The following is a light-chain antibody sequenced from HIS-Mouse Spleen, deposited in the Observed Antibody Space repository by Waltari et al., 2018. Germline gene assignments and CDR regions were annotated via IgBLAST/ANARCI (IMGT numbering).Light chain of an antibody. Sequence: SYVLTQPPSVSVAPGKTARITCGGNNLGSKSVHWHQQKPGQAPVLVVYDDRDLPSGIPERFSGSNSGNTATLTISRVEAGDEADYYCQVWDSSSDHVVFGGGTKLTVL. CDR3: QVWDSSSDHVV. V-gene: IGLV3-21*03. J-gene: IGLJ2*01. CDR2: DDR. CDR1: NLGSKS.